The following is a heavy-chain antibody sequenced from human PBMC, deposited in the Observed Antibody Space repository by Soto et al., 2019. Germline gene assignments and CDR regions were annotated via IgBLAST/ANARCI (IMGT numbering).Heavy chain of an antibody. D-gene: IGHD6-25*01. Sequence: PGGSLRLSCAASGFTFDDYAMHWVRQAPGKGLEWVSGISWNSGSIGYADSVKGRFTISRDNAKNSLYLQMNSLRAEDTALYYCAKDIIDGSWDYYYMDVWGKGTTVTVSS. CDR2: ISWNSGSI. CDR1: GFTFDDYA. CDR3: AKDIIDGSWDYYYMDV. V-gene: IGHV3-9*01. J-gene: IGHJ6*03.